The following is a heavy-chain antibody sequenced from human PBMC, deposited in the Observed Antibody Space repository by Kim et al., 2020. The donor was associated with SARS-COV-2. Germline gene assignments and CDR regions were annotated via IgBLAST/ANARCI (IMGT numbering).Heavy chain of an antibody. V-gene: IGHV3-30*07. CDR3: ARATPATHYYYYGMDV. Sequence: SVKGRFTISRDNSKNTLYLQMNSLRAEDTAVYYCARATPATHYYYYGMDVWGQGTTVTVSS. J-gene: IGHJ6*02.